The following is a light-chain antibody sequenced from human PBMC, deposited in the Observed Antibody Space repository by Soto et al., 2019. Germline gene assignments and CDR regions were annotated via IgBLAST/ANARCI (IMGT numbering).Light chain of an antibody. V-gene: IGKV3-20*01. J-gene: IGKJ5*01. CDR3: QQYGGSPIT. CDR1: QNVANY. CDR2: ESS. Sequence: EIVLTQSPATLSLSPGERATLSCRASQNVANYLDWYQQKPGQAPRLLIYESSSRATGIPDRFTGSGSGTDFTLTISRLEPEDFALYYCQQYGGSPITFGLGTRLENK.